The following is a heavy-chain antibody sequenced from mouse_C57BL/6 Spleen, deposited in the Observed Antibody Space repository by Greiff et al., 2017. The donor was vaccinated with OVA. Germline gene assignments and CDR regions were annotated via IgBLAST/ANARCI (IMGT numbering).Heavy chain of an antibody. D-gene: IGHD1-1*01. CDR1: GFTFSDAW. CDR3: TSIYYYGRVRYFDV. Sequence: EVQGVESGGGLVQPGGSMKLSCAASGFTFSDAWMDWVRQSPEKGLEWVAEIRNKANNHATYYAESVKGRFTISRDDSKSSVYLQMNSLRAEDTGIYYCTSIYYYGRVRYFDVWGTGTTVTVSS. V-gene: IGHV6-6*01. J-gene: IGHJ1*03. CDR2: IRNKANNHAT.